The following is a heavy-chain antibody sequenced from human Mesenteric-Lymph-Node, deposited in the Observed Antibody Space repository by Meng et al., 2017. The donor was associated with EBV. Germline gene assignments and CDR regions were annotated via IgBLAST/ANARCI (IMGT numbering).Heavy chain of an antibody. V-gene: IGHV1-8*01. J-gene: IGHJ4*02. CDR2: MNPNSGNT. Sequence: VQLAPAGAEVKEPGASGKVSCKASGYTFTSYDINWVRQATGQGLEWMGWMNPNSGNTGYAQTLQGRVTMTNDTSTSTAYMDLRSLRPDDTAVYYCARISDYDSSGLDYWGQGTLVTVSS. CDR1: GYTFTSYD. CDR3: ARISDYDSSGLDY. D-gene: IGHD3-22*01.